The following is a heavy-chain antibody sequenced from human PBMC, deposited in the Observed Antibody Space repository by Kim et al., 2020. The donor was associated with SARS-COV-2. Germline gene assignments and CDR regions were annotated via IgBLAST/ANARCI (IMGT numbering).Heavy chain of an antibody. CDR1: GFTFSSYG. Sequence: GGSLRLSCAASGFTFSSYGMHWVRQAPGKGLEWVAVISDDGSNKYYADSVKGRFTISRDNSKNTLYLQMNSLRAEDTAVYYCAKDIVVVQNYYYSGMDVWGQGTTVTVSS. V-gene: IGHV3-30*18. D-gene: IGHD2-2*01. J-gene: IGHJ6*02. CDR3: AKDIVVVQNYYYSGMDV. CDR2: ISDDGSNK.